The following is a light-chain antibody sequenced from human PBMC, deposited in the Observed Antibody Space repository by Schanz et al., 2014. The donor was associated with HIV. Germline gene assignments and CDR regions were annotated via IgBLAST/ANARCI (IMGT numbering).Light chain of an antibody. V-gene: IGLV2-8*01. CDR1: SSDVGGYNY. Sequence: QSALTQPPSASGSPGQSVTISCTGTSSDVGGYNYVSWYQQHPGKAPKLMIYEVSERPSGVPDRFSGSKSGNTASLTVSGLQAEDEGQYYCCSYADRNIVLFGGGTKLTVL. J-gene: IGLJ2*01. CDR2: EVS. CDR3: CSYADRNIVL.